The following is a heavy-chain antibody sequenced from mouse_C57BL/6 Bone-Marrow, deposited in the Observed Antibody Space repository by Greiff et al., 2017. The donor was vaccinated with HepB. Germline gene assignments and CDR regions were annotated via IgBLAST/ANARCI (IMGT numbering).Heavy chain of an antibody. D-gene: IGHD1-1*01. V-gene: IGHV1-61*01. CDR1: GYTFTSYW. CDR3: ARHGSAWFAY. Sequence: QVHVKQPGAELVRPGSSVKLSCKASGYTFTSYWMDWVKQRPGQGLEWIGNIYPSDSETHYNQKFKDKATLTVDKSSSTAYMQLSSLTSEDSAVYYCARHGSAWFAYWGQGTLVTVSA. CDR2: IYPSDSET. J-gene: IGHJ3*01.